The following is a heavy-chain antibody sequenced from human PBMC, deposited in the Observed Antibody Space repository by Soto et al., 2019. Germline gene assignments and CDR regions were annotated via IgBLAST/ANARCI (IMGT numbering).Heavy chain of an antibody. CDR1: GFAFETYA. CDR2: IYSDGGAT. J-gene: IGHJ4*01. D-gene: IGHD3-16*01. CDR3: MQRKHIYEQ. Sequence: EVQLVESGGGLVQPGGSLRLSCAASGFAFETYAMHWVRQTAGKGPEWVSRIYSDGGATAYEDSVRGRFSISRDNAQNTLYLQMNRLRADDTAVYCCMQRKHIYEQWGQGNLVTVSS. V-gene: IGHV3-74*01.